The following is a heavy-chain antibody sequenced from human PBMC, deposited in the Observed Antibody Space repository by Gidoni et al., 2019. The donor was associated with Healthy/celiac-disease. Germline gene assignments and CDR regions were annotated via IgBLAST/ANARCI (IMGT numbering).Heavy chain of an antibody. Sequence: EVQLVESGGGLVQPGRSLRRSCAASGFTFDDYAMHWVRQAPGKCLEWVSGISWNSGSIGYADSVKGRFTISRDNAKNSLYLQMNSLRAEDTALYYCAKDSLVGATTDWGQGTLVTVSS. D-gene: IGHD1-26*01. J-gene: IGHJ4*02. CDR2: ISWNSGSI. CDR1: GFTFDDYA. V-gene: IGHV3-9*01. CDR3: AKDSLVGATTD.